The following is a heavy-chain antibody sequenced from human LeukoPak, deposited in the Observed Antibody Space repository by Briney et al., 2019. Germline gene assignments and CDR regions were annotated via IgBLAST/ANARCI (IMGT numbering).Heavy chain of an antibody. CDR2: IYYSGST. V-gene: IGHV4-59*01. CDR1: GGSISSYY. D-gene: IGHD3-10*01. J-gene: IGHJ4*02. Sequence: PSETLSLTCTVSGGSISSYYWSWTRQPPGKGLEWIGYIYYSGSTNYNPSLKSRVTISVDTSKNQFSLKLSSVTAADTAVYYCAKDGVPNRWFGRNYFDYWGQGTLVTVSS. CDR3: AKDGVPNRWFGRNYFDY.